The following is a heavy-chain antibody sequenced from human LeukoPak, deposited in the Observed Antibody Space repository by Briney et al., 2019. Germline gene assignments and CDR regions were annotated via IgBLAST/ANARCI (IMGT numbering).Heavy chain of an antibody. CDR2: IYHSGST. Sequence: PSETLSLTCAASGCSISSNNWRWVGRPPPGEGVEWIGEIYHSGSTNYNPSLKSRVTISVDKSKNQFSLKLSSVTAADTAVYYCARHGSRAVAGYFDYWGQGTLVTVSS. CDR1: GCSISSNNW. D-gene: IGHD6-19*01. V-gene: IGHV4-4*02. J-gene: IGHJ4*02. CDR3: ARHGSRAVAGYFDY.